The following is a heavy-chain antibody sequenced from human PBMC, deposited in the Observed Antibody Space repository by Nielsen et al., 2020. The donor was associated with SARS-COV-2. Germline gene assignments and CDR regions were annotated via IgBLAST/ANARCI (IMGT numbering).Heavy chain of an antibody. D-gene: IGHD3-10*01. V-gene: IGHV4-34*01. CDR2: ITHRGHT. J-gene: IGHJ4*02. Sequence: SETLSLTCAVYGGSFREYYWSWIRQSPGKGLEWIGEITHRGHTNYKPSLRSRVSISVDTSKKQFSLRLNSVTAADTAVYYCATSGTEWVRSFAFWGQGTVVTVSA. CDR3: ATSGTEWVRSFAF. CDR1: GGSFREYY.